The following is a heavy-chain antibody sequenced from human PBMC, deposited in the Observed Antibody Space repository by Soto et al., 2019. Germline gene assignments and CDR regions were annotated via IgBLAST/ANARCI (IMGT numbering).Heavy chain of an antibody. D-gene: IGHD6-13*01. V-gene: IGHV6-1*01. CDR2: TYYWSKWYN. Sequence: SQTLSLTCAISGDSVSSNSAACNWLRQSQSRGLEWLGRTYYWSKWYNDYAESVKSRITINPDTSKNQFSLQLNSVTPEDTSVYYCARRIGSSWYYLDYWGQGTRVTVSS. J-gene: IGHJ4*02. CDR1: GDSVSSNSAA. CDR3: ARRIGSSWYYLDY.